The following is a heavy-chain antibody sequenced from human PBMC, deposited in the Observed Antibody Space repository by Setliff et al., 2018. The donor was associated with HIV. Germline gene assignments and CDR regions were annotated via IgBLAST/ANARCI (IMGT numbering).Heavy chain of an antibody. CDR2: INPNGGSS. CDR1: GYTFTSYY. CDR3: ARDRVRITIFGANDASDI. J-gene: IGHJ3*02. Sequence: ASVKVSCKASGYTFTSYYMNWVRQAPGQGLEWMGIINPNGGSSTYAQKFQGRVAMTRDTSTSTVYMELSSLRSEDTAVYYCARDRVRITIFGANDASDIWGQGTMVTVSS. V-gene: IGHV1-46*01. D-gene: IGHD3-3*01.